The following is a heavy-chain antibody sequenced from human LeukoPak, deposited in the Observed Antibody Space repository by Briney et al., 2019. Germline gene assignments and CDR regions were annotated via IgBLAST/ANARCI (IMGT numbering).Heavy chain of an antibody. V-gene: IGHV4-34*01. CDR2: INHSGST. J-gene: IGHJ6*03. CDR3: ANGYYGSGSHCCHMDV. D-gene: IGHD3-10*01. CDR1: VGSFSGYY. Sequence: SETLSLTCAVYVGSFSGYYWSWIRQPPGKGLEWIGEINHSGSTNYNSSLKSRVTISVDTSKNQFSLKLSSVTVADTAVYYCANGYYGSGSHCCHMDVWGKGTTITVS.